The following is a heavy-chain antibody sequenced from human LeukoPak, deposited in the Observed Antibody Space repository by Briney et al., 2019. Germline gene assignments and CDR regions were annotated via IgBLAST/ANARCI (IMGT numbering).Heavy chain of an antibody. D-gene: IGHD5-24*01. V-gene: IGHV4-59*01. Sequence: SETLSLTCTVSGFSISSYYWSWIRQPPGKGLEWIGYIYYSGSTNYNPSLKSRVTISIDTSKNQFSLKLSSVTAADTAVYYCARGPGMATIKDWGQGTLVTVSS. J-gene: IGHJ4*02. CDR2: IYYSGST. CDR1: GFSISSYY. CDR3: ARGPGMATIKD.